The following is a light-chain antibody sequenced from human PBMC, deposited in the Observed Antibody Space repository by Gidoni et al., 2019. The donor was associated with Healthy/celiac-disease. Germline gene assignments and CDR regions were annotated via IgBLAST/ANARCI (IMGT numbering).Light chain of an antibody. CDR2: GAS. J-gene: IGKJ4*02. CDR1: QSVCSSY. V-gene: IGKV3-20*01. CDR3: KQYVRT. Sequence: IVLTQSPGILSLSPGERATLSCRASQSVCSSYLAWYQQTPGQAPRLLIYGASSRAAGIPDRFSGSGSGTDFTLTISRLEPEDFAVYYCKQYVRTFGRGTKVEIK.